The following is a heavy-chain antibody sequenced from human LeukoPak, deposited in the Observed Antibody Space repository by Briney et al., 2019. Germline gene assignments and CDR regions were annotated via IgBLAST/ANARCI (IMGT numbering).Heavy chain of an antibody. CDR1: GGTFSSYA. CDR3: AREGVAATGLDY. Sequence: GASVKVSCKASGGTFSSYAISWVRQAPGQGLEWMGRIIPILGIANYAQKFQGRVTITTDESTSTAYMELSSLRSEDTAVYYCAREGVAATGLDYWGQGTLVTVSS. D-gene: IGHD6-13*01. CDR2: IIPILGIA. J-gene: IGHJ4*02. V-gene: IGHV1-69*04.